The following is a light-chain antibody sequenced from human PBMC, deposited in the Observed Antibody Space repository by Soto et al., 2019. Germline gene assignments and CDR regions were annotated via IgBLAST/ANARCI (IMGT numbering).Light chain of an antibody. V-gene: IGKV1-5*01. J-gene: IGKJ1*01. CDR3: QHYNSYSEA. CDR2: DVS. Sequence: DIQMTQSPSTLSASIGDTVTITCRASQTINNWLAWYQQKPGKSPKLLIYDVSSLESGVPSRFSGSGSGTEFTLTISSLQPDDFATYYCQHYNSYSEAFGQGTKV. CDR1: QTINNW.